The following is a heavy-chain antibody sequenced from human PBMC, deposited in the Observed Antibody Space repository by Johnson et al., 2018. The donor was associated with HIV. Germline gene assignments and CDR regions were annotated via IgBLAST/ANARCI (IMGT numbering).Heavy chain of an antibody. D-gene: IGHD5-12*01. Sequence: VQLVESGGGLIQPGGSLRLSCAASGFTVSGNYMSWVRQAPEKGLEWVSGINWNGGSTGYADSVKGRFIISRDNAKNSLYLQMNSLRAEDTALYYCARMGGYVVVDAFDIWGQGTMVTVSS. CDR1: GFTVSGNY. CDR3: ARMGGYVVVDAFDI. CDR2: INWNGGST. J-gene: IGHJ3*02. V-gene: IGHV3-20*04.